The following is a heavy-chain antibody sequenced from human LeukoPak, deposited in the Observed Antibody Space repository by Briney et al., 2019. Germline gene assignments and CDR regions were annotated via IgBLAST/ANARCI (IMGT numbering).Heavy chain of an antibody. J-gene: IGHJ3*02. V-gene: IGHV4-34*01. CDR2: INHSGST. D-gene: IGHD2-2*01. CDR3: ARGQRRINIVVVPALLGAFDI. Sequence: SETLSLTCTVSGGSISSYYWSWIRQPPGKGLEWIGEINHSGSTNYNPSLKSRVTISVDTSKNQFSLKLSSVTAADTAVYYCARGQRRINIVVVPALLGAFDIWGQGTMVTVSS. CDR1: GGSISSYY.